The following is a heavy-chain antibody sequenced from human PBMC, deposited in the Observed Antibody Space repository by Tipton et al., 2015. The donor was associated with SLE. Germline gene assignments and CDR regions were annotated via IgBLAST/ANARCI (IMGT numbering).Heavy chain of an antibody. CDR1: GGSFSGYY. CDR3: ARGLVAARRGPDY. J-gene: IGHJ4*02. D-gene: IGHD6-6*01. Sequence: TLSLTCAVYGGSFSGYYWSWIRQPPGKGLEWIGSIYYSGSTYYNPSLKSRVTISVDTSKNQFSLKLSSVTAADTAVYYCARGLVAARRGPDYWGQGTLVTVSS. CDR2: IYYSGST. V-gene: IGHV4-34*01.